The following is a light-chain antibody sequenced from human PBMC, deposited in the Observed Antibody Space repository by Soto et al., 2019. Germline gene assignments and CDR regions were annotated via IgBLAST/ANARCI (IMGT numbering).Light chain of an antibody. Sequence: DIQMTQSPSTLSASVGDRVTITCRASQFITTWLAWYQQRPGKAPKLLIYKASSLESGVPSRFSGSGSGTEFTLTISSLQRDDFATYYCQQYNSNPLSFGGGTKVEI. V-gene: IGKV1-5*03. CDR1: QFITTW. J-gene: IGKJ4*01. CDR2: KAS. CDR3: QQYNSNPLS.